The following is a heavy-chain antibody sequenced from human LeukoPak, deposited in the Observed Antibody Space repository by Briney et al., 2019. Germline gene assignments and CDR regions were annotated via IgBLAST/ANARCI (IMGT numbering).Heavy chain of an antibody. CDR1: GYTFTSYG. Sequence: ASVRVSCTASGYTFTSYGISWVRQAPGQGLEWMGWISAYNGNTNYAQKLQGRVTMTTDTSTSTAYMELRSLRSDDTAVYYCARDEGAYYDFWSGYYPFYYYYGMDVWGQGTTVTVSS. CDR3: ARDEGAYYDFWSGYYPFYYYYGMDV. V-gene: IGHV1-18*01. CDR2: ISAYNGNT. J-gene: IGHJ6*02. D-gene: IGHD3-3*01.